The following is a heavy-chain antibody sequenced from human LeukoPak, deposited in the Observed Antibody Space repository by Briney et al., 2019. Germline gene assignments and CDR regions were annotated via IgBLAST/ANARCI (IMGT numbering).Heavy chain of an antibody. CDR2: INHSGST. Sequence: SETLSLTCAVYGGSFSGYYWSWIRQPPGKGLEWIGEINHSGSTNYNPSLKSRVTISVDTSKNQFSLKLSSVTAADTAVYYCAGTDSSSWYGKPLVDWGQGTLVTVSS. CDR3: AGTDSSSWYGKPLVD. D-gene: IGHD6-13*01. V-gene: IGHV4-34*01. J-gene: IGHJ4*02. CDR1: GGSFSGYY.